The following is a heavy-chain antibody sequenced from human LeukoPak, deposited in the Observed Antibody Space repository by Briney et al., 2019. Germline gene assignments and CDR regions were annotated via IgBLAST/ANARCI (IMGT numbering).Heavy chain of an antibody. J-gene: IGHJ4*02. CDR2: INPNSGGT. D-gene: IGHD5-18*01. V-gene: IGHV1-2*02. Sequence: ASVKVSCKASGYTFTGYYMHWVRQAPGQGLEWMGWINPNSGGTNYAQKFQGRVTMTRDMSISTAYMELSRLRSDDTAVYYCARSTAMVQINDYWGQGTLVTVSS. CDR3: ARSTAMVQINDY. CDR1: GYTFTGYY.